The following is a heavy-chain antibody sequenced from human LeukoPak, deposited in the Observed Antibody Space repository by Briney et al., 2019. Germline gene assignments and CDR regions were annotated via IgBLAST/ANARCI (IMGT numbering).Heavy chain of an antibody. Sequence: PGGSLRLSCAASGFTLNNSDIHWVRQGTGKGLEWVSAIGTSGDAYYAGSVKGRFTISREIAKNSLYLQMNSLRAGDTAVYYCARDSVNGWTAFDIWGQGTMVTVSS. J-gene: IGHJ3*02. CDR2: IGTSGDA. V-gene: IGHV3-13*04. CDR3: ARDSVNGWTAFDI. D-gene: IGHD6-19*01. CDR1: GFTLNNSD.